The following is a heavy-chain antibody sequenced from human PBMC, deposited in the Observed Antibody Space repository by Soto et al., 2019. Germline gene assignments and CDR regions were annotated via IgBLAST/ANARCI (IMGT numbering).Heavy chain of an antibody. CDR2: NYHSGTT. CDR3: VREAYIGYGHAIDY. CDR1: GVPISTYY. V-gene: IGHV4-59*01. J-gene: IGHJ4*02. Sequence: LSVTCAVSGVPISTYYWRWIRQPPGKGLEWIGYNYHSGTTNYNPSLKSRVTISVDTSKNQFSLRLPSVTAADTAIYYCVREAYIGYGHAIDYWGQGTLVTVSS. D-gene: IGHD5-12*01.